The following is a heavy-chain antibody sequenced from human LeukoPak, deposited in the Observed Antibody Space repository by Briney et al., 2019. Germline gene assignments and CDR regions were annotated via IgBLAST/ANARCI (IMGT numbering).Heavy chain of an antibody. J-gene: IGHJ4*02. D-gene: IGHD3-22*01. CDR2: IYSGGST. Sequence: GGSLSLSCAASGFPVSSNYMSWVRKAPGKGLEWVSVIYSGGSTYYADSVKGRFTISRDNSKNTLHLQMNSLRAEDTAVYYCARDPRDSSSPYFDYWGQGTLVTVSS. V-gene: IGHV3-53*01. CDR3: ARDPRDSSSPYFDY. CDR1: GFPVSSNY.